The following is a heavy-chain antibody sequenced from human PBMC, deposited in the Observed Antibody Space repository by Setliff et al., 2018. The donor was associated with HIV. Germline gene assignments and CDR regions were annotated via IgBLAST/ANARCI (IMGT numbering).Heavy chain of an antibody. Sequence: KTSETLSLTCAVYGRAFTGYFWTWIRHFPGKGLEWIGGINHSGSVNYNPSLKSRVNISVDMSKNQVSLKVTSVNVADTATYFCAAKPMIRGKPFDSWGQGTLVTVSS. CDR1: GRAFTGYF. V-gene: IGHV4-34*01. CDR3: AAKPMIRGKPFDS. D-gene: IGHD3-10*01. CDR2: INHSGSV. J-gene: IGHJ5*01.